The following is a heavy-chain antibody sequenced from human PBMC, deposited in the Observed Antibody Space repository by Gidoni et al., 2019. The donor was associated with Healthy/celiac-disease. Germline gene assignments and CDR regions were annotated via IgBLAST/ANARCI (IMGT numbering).Heavy chain of an antibody. J-gene: IGHJ4*02. Sequence: QVQLVESGGGVVQPGRSLRLSCAASGFTFSSYGMHWVRQAPGKGLEWVAVISYDGSNKYYADSVKGRFTISRDNSKNTLYLQMNSLRAEDTAVYYCAKDGLNYDFWSGYFDYWGQGTLVTVSS. V-gene: IGHV3-30*18. CDR3: AKDGLNYDFWSGYFDY. CDR2: ISYDGSNK. D-gene: IGHD3-3*01. CDR1: GFTFSSYG.